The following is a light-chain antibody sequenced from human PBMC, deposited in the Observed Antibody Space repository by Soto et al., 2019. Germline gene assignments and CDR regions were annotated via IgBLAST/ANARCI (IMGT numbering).Light chain of an antibody. J-gene: IGLJ3*02. CDR3: SSYGGSNMV. Sequence: QSALTQPPSASGSPGQSVTISCTGTSSDVGGYNYVSWYQQHPGKAPKLMIYEVNKRPSGVPDRFSGSKSGNTASLTVSGLEAEREAHYYFSSYGGSNMVFGGGTKLTVL. V-gene: IGLV2-8*01. CDR2: EVN. CDR1: SSDVGGYNY.